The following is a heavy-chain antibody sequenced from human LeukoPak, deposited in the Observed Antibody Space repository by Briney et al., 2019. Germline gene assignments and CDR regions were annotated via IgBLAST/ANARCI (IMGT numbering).Heavy chain of an antibody. CDR2: VYYSGST. CDR3: ARLHRSLSIRMVRVYYFDY. D-gene: IGHD3-10*01. V-gene: IGHV4-39*01. Sequence: SETLSLTCTVSGGSISSSSYYWGWIRQPPGKGLEWIGSVYYSGSTYYNPSLKSRVTISVDTSKNQFSLKLSSVTAADTAVYYCARLHRSLSIRMVRVYYFDYWGQGTLVTVSS. J-gene: IGHJ4*02. CDR1: GGSISSSSYY.